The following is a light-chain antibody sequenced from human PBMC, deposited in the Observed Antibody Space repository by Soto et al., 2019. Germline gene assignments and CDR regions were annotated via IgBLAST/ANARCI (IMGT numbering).Light chain of an antibody. CDR3: LQYNNWPYT. Sequence: EIVLTHAPATLSVSPGERATLSCRASQSVGSILAWYQQRPGQPPRLLIYDASTRATDIPARFSGGGSGTEFTLTISSLQSEDFAVYYCLQYNNWPYTFGQGTKLQIK. J-gene: IGKJ2*01. CDR2: DAS. V-gene: IGKV3-15*01. CDR1: QSVGSI.